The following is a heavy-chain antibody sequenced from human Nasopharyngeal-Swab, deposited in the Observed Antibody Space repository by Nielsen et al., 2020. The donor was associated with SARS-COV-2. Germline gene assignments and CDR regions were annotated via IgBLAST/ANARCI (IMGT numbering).Heavy chain of an antibody. V-gene: IGHV3-21*01. CDR3: ARDCSGGSCRYGMDV. Sequence: ETLSLTCAASGFTFSSYSMNWVRQAPGKGLEWVSAITSSSTYTYYADSVKGRFTISRDNARNSLYLQMNSLRAEDTAVYYCARDCSGGSCRYGMDVWGQGTTVTVSS. CDR1: GFTFSSYS. CDR2: ITSSSTYT. D-gene: IGHD2-15*01. J-gene: IGHJ6*02.